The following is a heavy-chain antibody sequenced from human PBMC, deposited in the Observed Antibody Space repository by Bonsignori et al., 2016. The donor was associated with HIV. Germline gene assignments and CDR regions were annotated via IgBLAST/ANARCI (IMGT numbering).Heavy chain of an antibody. V-gene: IGHV3-11*01. CDR1: GFTFSDYY. Sequence: GESLKISCAASGFTFSDYYMSWIRQAPGKGLEWVSYISSSGNTIYYADSVKGRFTISRDNTNNSLYLQMNSLRAEDTAVYYCARAALTGGHLDYWGQGTLVTVSS. CDR2: ISSSGNTI. D-gene: IGHD7-27*01. J-gene: IGHJ4*02. CDR3: ARAALTGGHLDY.